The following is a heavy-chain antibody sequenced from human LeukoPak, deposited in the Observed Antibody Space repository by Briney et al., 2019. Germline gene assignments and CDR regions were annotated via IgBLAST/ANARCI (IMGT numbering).Heavy chain of an antibody. J-gene: IGHJ6*03. Sequence: GSLRLSCAAAGFTFSSYAMSWVRQPPGKGLEWIGYIYYSGSTNYNPSLKSRVTISVDTSKNQFSLKLSSVTAADTAVYYCARARNRDYYYMDVWGKGTTVTVSS. V-gene: IGHV4-59*01. D-gene: IGHD1-14*01. CDR2: IYYSGST. CDR1: GFTFSSYA. CDR3: ARARNRDYYYMDV.